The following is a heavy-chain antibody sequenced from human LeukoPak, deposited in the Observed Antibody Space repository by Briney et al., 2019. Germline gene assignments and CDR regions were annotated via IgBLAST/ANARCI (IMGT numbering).Heavy chain of an antibody. V-gene: IGHV3-74*01. D-gene: IGHD4-23*01. CDR1: GFTFSSYW. J-gene: IGHJ4*02. CDR3: ARVAGGNSPYYFDY. Sequence: GGSLRLSCAASGFTFSSYWMHWVRQAPGKGLVWVSRINSDRSSTTYADSVKGRFTISRDNAKNTLYLQMNSLRAEDTAVYYCARVAGGNSPYYFDYWGQGALVIVSS. CDR2: INSDRSST.